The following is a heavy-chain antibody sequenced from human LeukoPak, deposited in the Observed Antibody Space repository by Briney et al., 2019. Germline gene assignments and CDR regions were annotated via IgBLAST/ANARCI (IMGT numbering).Heavy chain of an antibody. V-gene: IGHV5-51*01. Sequence: GEAPEISRRGSGYRLKYWILGVRQMPRKAVEWMGVIYPDHSETSYSPSFQGQVTISADKSISTAYLQRGSLKASDTAMYYCGGAVAGAPEYFQHWGQGTLVTVSS. J-gene: IGHJ1*01. CDR1: GYRLKYW. CDR3: GGAVAGAPEYFQH. D-gene: IGHD6-19*01. CDR2: IYPDHSET.